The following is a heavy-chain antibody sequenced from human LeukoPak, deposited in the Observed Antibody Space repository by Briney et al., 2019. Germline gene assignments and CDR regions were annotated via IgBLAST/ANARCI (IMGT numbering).Heavy chain of an antibody. J-gene: IGHJ5*02. CDR2: IYYSGST. V-gene: IGHV4-59*01. D-gene: IGHD6-19*01. Sequence: PSETLSLTCTVSGGSFSSYYWSWIRQPPGKGLEWIGYIYYSGSTNYNPSPKSRVTISVDTSKNQFSLKLSSVTAADTAVYYCARGDSSGWYEGWFDPWGQGTLVTVSS. CDR1: GGSFSSYY. CDR3: ARGDSSGWYEGWFDP.